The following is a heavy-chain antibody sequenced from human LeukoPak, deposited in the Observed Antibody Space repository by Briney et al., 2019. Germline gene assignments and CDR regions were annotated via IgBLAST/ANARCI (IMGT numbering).Heavy chain of an antibody. J-gene: IGHJ4*02. CDR1: GGSISSYY. Sequence: PSETLSLTCTVSGGSISSYYWNWIRQPAGKGLEWIGRIYTSGTTYCNPSLKSRVTMSVDTSKYQFSLKLSSVTAADTAVYYCARAGPDGVIDYFDYWGQGSLVTVSS. CDR2: IYTSGTT. D-gene: IGHD1-14*01. CDR3: ARAGPDGVIDYFDY. V-gene: IGHV4-4*07.